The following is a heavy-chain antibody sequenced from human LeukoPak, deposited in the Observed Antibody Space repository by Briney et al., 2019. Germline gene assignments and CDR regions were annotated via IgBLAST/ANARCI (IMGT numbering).Heavy chain of an antibody. J-gene: IGHJ4*02. CDR1: GFTFSSYS. Sequence: GGSLRLSCAASGFTFSSYSMNWVRQAPGKGLEWVSSISSSSSYTYYADSVKGRFTISRDNAKNSLYLQMNSLRAEDTAVYYCARGLNFRDYFDYWGQGTLVTVSS. V-gene: IGHV3-21*01. D-gene: IGHD2/OR15-2a*01. CDR2: ISSSSSYT. CDR3: ARGLNFRDYFDY.